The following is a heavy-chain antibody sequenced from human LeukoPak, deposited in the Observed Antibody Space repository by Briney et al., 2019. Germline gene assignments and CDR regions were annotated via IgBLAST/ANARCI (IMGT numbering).Heavy chain of an antibody. V-gene: IGHV1-18*01. J-gene: IGHJ4*02. Sequence: ASVKVSRNASGYTFTSYDISWVRQAPGQGLEWMGWISTYNDNTNYAQKFQGRVTMTTDTSTSTAYMELRSLRSDDTAVYYCAGVSGISTGDYWGQGTLVTVSS. CDR3: AGVSGISTGDY. CDR2: ISTYNDNT. D-gene: IGHD2/OR15-2a*01. CDR1: GYTFTSYD.